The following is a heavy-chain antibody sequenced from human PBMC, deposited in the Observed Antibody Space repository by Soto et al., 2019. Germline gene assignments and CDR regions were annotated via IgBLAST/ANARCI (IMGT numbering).Heavy chain of an antibody. J-gene: IGHJ4*02. CDR1: GGTFSSYT. D-gene: IGHD2-15*01. CDR2: IIPILGIA. Sequence: QVQLVQSGAEVKKPGSSVKVSCKASGGTFSSYTISWVRQAPGQGLEWMGRIIPILGIANYAQKFQGRVTITADKSTSRAYMEMSSLRSEDTAVYYCALTEGYCSGGSCYSLFDYWGQGTLVTVSS. CDR3: ALTEGYCSGGSCYSLFDY. V-gene: IGHV1-69*02.